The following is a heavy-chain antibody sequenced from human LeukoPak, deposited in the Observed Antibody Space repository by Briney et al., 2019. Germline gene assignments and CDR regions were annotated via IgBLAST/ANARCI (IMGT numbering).Heavy chain of an antibody. D-gene: IGHD1-26*01. J-gene: IGHJ6*03. V-gene: IGHV3-23*01. CDR1: GFTFSSYG. Sequence: GGSLRLSCAASGFTFSSYGMCWVRQAPGKGLEWVSAISGSGGSTYYADSVKGRFTISRDNSKNTLYLQMNSLRAEDTAVYYCAKSPGGELGPHYYYYMDVWGKGTTVTISS. CDR2: ISGSGGST. CDR3: AKSPGGELGPHYYYYMDV.